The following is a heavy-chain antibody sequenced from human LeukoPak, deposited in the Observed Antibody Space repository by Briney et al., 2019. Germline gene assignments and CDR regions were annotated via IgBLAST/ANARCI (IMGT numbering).Heavy chain of an antibody. Sequence: PGGSLRLSCAASRFTFSSYSMNWVRPAPGKGREWVSYISSSSSTIYYADSVKGRFTISRDNAKNSLYLQMNSLRAEDTAVYYCARGGRGTTYYDFWSGPLDYMDVWGKGTTVTVSS. J-gene: IGHJ6*03. D-gene: IGHD3-3*01. CDR2: ISSSSSTI. CDR1: RFTFSSYS. V-gene: IGHV3-48*04. CDR3: ARGGRGTTYYDFWSGPLDYMDV.